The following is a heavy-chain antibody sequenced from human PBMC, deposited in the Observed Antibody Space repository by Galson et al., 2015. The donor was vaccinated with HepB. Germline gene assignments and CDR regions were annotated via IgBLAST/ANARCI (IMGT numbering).Heavy chain of an antibody. D-gene: IGHD6-19*01. Sequence: SLRLSCAASGFTFSSYGMHWVRQAPGKGLEWVTYITYDGSDQNYARSVKGRFTISRDNSKSMLYLQMDSLRAEDTAVYHCAKREPRNSGPFDLWGQGALGTVSS. V-gene: IGHV3-30*18. CDR2: ITYDGSDQ. CDR1: GFTFSSYG. CDR3: AKREPRNSGPFDL. J-gene: IGHJ4*02.